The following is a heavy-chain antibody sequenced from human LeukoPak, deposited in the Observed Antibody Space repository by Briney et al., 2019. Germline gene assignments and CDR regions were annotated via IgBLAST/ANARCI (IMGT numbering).Heavy chain of an antibody. CDR1: GGTFNNYA. V-gene: IGHV1-69*13. J-gene: IGHJ4*02. Sequence: GASVKVSCKASGGTFNNYAICWVRQAPGQGLEWMGGIIPIFPTANYAPKFQGRVTITADESTSTAYMELSSLRSEDTAMYYCARASHGFIITQASFDYWGQGTVVTVSS. CDR2: IIPIFPTA. CDR3: ARASHGFIITQASFDY. D-gene: IGHD3-10*01.